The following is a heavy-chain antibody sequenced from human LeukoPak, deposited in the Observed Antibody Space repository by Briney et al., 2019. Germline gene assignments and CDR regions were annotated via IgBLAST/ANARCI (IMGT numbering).Heavy chain of an antibody. CDR2: IKSKSDGETT. D-gene: IGHD1-26*01. Sequence: GGSLRLSCAASGFTFSNVWMSWVRQAPGKGLEWVGRIKSKSDGETTDYAAPVKDRFSVSRDDSKDTLYLQMSSLKAEDTAIYYCTTNAGTYGIDVWGQGTMVTVSS. CDR1: GFTFSNVW. CDR3: TTNAGTYGIDV. J-gene: IGHJ3*01. V-gene: IGHV3-15*01.